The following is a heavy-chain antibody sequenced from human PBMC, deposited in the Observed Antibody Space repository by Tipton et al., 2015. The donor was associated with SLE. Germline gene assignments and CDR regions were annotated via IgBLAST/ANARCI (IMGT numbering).Heavy chain of an antibody. D-gene: IGHD5-12*01. CDR3: VRDGGPGLVRDYYYFYYGMDV. J-gene: IGHJ6*02. V-gene: IGHV3-7*01. Sequence: SLRLSCTASGNTFYSYGMSWVRPAPGKGLEWVANIKQDGSEKYYVDSVKGRFAISRDNARNSLYLQMSGLREEDTAVYYCVRDGGPGLVRDYYYFYYGMDVWGHGTTVIVSS. CDR1: GNTFYSYG. CDR2: IKQDGSEK.